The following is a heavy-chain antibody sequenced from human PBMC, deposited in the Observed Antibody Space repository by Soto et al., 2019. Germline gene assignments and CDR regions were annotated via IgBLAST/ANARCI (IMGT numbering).Heavy chain of an antibody. CDR1: GGSISSYY. D-gene: IGHD2-2*01. J-gene: IGHJ5*02. V-gene: IGHV4-59*01. CDR2: IYYSGST. CDR3: ARHMGDSSTSRRWFDP. Sequence: QVQLQESGPGLVKPSETLSLTCTVSGGSISSYYWSWVRQPPGKGLEWIGYIYYSGSTNYNPSLKSRGTISVDTSKNQFSLKLSSVTAADTAVYYCARHMGDSSTSRRWFDPWGQGTLVTVSS.